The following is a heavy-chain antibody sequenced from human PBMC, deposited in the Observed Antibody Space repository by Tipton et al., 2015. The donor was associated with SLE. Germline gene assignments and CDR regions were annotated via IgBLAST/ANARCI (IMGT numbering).Heavy chain of an antibody. CDR2: VSYTGNT. D-gene: IGHD2-8*01. CDR3: ATNKGRYCTPSPCVHDAFDI. CDR1: GFIFSGYG. J-gene: IGHJ3*02. V-gene: IGHV4-31*02. Sequence: LRLSCTASGFIFSGYGMHWIRQRPGEGLEWIGYVSYTGNTYYNPSLKRRLTLSVDTSENQFSLELTSVTAADTAVYYCATNKGRYCTPSPCVHDAFDIWGQGTTVTVSS.